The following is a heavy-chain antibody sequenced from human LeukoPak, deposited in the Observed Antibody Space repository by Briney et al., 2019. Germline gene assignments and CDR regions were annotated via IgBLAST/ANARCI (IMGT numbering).Heavy chain of an antibody. CDR2: INPSGGST. CDR3: AREDYYDSGSNDY. V-gene: IGHV1-46*01. Sequence: GASVKVSCKASGYTFSSYYMHWVRQAPGQGLEWMGIINPSGGSTSYAQKFQDRVTMTRDMSTSTVHVELNSLRSEDTAVYYCAREDYYDSGSNDYWGQGTLVTVSS. J-gene: IGHJ4*02. D-gene: IGHD3-22*01. CDR1: GYTFSSYY.